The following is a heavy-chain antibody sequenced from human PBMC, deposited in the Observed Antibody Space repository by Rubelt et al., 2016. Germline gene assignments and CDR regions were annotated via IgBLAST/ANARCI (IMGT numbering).Heavy chain of an antibody. CDR3: SRGGGLVPLF. CDR1: GFTFSTYW. J-gene: IGHJ4*02. CDR2: IKQDGSEK. V-gene: IGHV3-7*03. D-gene: IGHD4/OR15-4a*01. Sequence: EVQLVESGGGLVKPGGSLRLSCAASGFTFSTYWMSWVRQAPGKGLEWVANIKQDGSEKYYVDSVKGRFNISRDNARNALYLEMNSLRAEDTAVYYCSRGGGLVPLFGGQGTLVTVSS.